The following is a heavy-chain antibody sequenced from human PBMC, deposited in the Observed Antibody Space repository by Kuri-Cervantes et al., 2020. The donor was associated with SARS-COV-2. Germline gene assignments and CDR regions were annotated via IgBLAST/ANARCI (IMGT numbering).Heavy chain of an antibody. Sequence: GSLRLSCAVYGGSFSGYYWSWIRQPPGKGLEWIGEIDHSGSTNYNPSLKSRVTISVDTSKNQLSLKLSSVTAADTAVYYCARGRDKRYSSGSYYYYGMDVWGQGTTVTVSS. J-gene: IGHJ6*02. D-gene: IGHD6-19*01. CDR3: ARGRDKRYSSGSYYYYGMDV. CDR1: GGSFSGYY. V-gene: IGHV4-34*01. CDR2: IDHSGST.